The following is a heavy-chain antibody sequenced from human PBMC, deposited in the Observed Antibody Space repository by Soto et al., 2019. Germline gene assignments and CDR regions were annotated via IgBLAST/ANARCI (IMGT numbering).Heavy chain of an antibody. Sequence: GGSLRLSCAASGFTFSSYAMSWVRQAPGKGLEWVSAISGSGGSTYYADSVKGRFTISRDNSKNTLYLQMNSLRAEDTAVYYCAKGWLRLRTSPIDYWGQGTLVTSPQ. CDR2: ISGSGGST. CDR1: GFTFSSYA. J-gene: IGHJ4*02. V-gene: IGHV3-23*01. D-gene: IGHD5-12*01. CDR3: AKGWLRLRTSPIDY.